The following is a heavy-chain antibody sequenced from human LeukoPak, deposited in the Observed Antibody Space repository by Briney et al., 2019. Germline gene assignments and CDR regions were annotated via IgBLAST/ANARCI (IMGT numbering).Heavy chain of an antibody. D-gene: IGHD6-19*01. Sequence: SETLSLTCTVSGGSITSSSYYWGWIRQPPGKGPEWIGSIYYTGSTNYNPSLKSRVTISLDTSKNQFSLKLTSVTAADTAVYYCASVRGYSSGWYASGFDPWGQGTLVTVSS. V-gene: IGHV4-39*07. J-gene: IGHJ5*02. CDR1: GGSITSSSYY. CDR2: IYYTGST. CDR3: ASVRGYSSGWYASGFDP.